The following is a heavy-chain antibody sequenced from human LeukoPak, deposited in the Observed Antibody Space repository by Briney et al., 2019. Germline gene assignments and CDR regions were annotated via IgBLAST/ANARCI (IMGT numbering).Heavy chain of an antibody. CDR2: ISGSGGST. CDR3: ASSYSSSWYAWFDP. J-gene: IGHJ5*02. Sequence: GGSLRLSCAASGFTFSSYAMSWVRQAPGKGLEWVSAISGSGGSTYYADSVKGRFTISRDNSKNTLYLQMNSLRAEDTAVYYCASSYSSSWYAWFDPWGQGILVTVSS. V-gene: IGHV3-23*01. CDR1: GFTFSSYA. D-gene: IGHD6-13*01.